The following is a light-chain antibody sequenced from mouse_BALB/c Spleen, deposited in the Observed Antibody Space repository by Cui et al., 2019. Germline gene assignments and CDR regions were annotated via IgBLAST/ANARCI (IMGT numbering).Light chain of an antibody. Sequence: DIVMTQSQIVMSTSVGDRVSVTCKARQNVGTNVAWYQQKPGQSPKALIYSASYRYSGVPDRFTGSGSGTDFTLTISNVQSEDLAEYFCQQYNSYPLTFGAGTKLELK. CDR1: QNVGTN. CDR3: QQYNSYPLT. J-gene: IGKJ5*01. V-gene: IGKV6-15*01. CDR2: SAS.